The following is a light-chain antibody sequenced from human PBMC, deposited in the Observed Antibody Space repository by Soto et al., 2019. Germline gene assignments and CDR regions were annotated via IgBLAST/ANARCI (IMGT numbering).Light chain of an antibody. CDR1: QSVSSY. J-gene: IGKJ5*01. CDR3: QQRSNWAPIT. V-gene: IGKV3-11*01. Sequence: EIVLTQSPATLSLSPGERATLSCRASQSVSSYLAWYQQKPGQAPRLLIYDASNRAHGIPARFSGSGSGTDSTHTISSQEPEDFGAYYCQQRSNWAPITFGQGTRLEIK. CDR2: DAS.